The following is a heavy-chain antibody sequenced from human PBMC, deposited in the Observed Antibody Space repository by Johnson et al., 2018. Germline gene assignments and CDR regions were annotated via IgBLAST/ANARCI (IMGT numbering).Heavy chain of an antibody. V-gene: IGHV3-74*01. J-gene: IGHJ3*02. CDR1: GFTLSNDW. D-gene: IGHD3-3*01. Sequence: EQLQECGGGLVEPGGSLRLSCEASGFTLSNDWMPWVRQTPGKGLEWGARIEGVGGRTSPADAVQGRFTSSRDSAQNSLYLQMNSLRAEDTAVYYCARDGEPIFGVDNAFDIWGQGTMVTVSS. CDR3: ARDGEPIFGVDNAFDI. CDR2: IEGVGGRT.